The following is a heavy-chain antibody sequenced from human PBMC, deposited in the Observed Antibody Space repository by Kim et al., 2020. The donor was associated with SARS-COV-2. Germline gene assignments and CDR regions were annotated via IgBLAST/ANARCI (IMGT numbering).Heavy chain of an antibody. V-gene: IGHV3-23*01. Sequence: KGRFTISRDNSKTTLYLQMNTLRAEDTAVYYCAKGGSSSYHYYYYYGMDVWGQGTTVTVSS. D-gene: IGHD6-6*01. J-gene: IGHJ6*02. CDR3: AKGGSSSYHYYYYYGMDV.